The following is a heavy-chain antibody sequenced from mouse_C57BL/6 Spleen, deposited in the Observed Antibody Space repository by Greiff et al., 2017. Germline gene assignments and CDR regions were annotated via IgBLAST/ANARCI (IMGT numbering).Heavy chain of an antibody. CDR3: APSMVTGGDYFDY. CDR2: IYPGDGDT. CDR1: GYAFSSSW. V-gene: IGHV1-82*01. D-gene: IGHD2-2*01. J-gene: IGHJ2*01. Sequence: VKLMESGPELVKPGASVKISCKASGYAFSSSWMNWVKQRPGKGLEWIGRIYPGDGDTNYNGKFKGKATLTADKSSSTAYMQLSSLTSEDSAVXFCAPSMVTGGDYFDYWGQGTTLTVSS.